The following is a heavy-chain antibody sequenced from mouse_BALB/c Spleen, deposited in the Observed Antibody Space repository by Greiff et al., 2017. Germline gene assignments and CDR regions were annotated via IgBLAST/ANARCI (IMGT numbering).Heavy chain of an antibody. D-gene: IGHD2-10*02. Sequence: EVQLQQSGPELVKPGASVKISCKASGYTFTDYNMHWVKQSHGKSLEWIGYIYPYNGGTGYNQKFKSKATLTVDNSSSTAYMELRSLTSEDSAVYYCARSLYGNYVDYAMDYWGQGTSVTVSS. CDR2: IYPYNGGT. CDR1: GYTFTDYN. J-gene: IGHJ4*01. CDR3: ARSLYGNYVDYAMDY. V-gene: IGHV1S29*02.